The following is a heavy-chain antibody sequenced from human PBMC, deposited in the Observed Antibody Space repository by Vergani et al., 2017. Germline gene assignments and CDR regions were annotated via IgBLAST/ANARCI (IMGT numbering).Heavy chain of an antibody. CDR2: VDPEDGET. Sequence: EVQLVQSGAEVKKPGATMNISCKVSGYTFTDHYVHWVKQAPGKGLEWMGLVDPEDGETIYAEKFKGRVTIAADTSTDTAHLELSSLRSEDTAVYYCATPQTVTTGGMEVWGQGTTVIVSS. CDR1: GYTFTDHY. V-gene: IGHV1-69-2*01. CDR3: ATPQTVTTGGMEV. J-gene: IGHJ6*02. D-gene: IGHD4-17*01.